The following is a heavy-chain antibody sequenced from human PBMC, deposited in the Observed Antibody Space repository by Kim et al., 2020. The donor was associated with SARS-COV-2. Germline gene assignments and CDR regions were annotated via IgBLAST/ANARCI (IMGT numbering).Heavy chain of an antibody. V-gene: IGHV4-31*02. J-gene: IGHJ5*02. Sequence: SYNPSLKSRVTISVDTSKNQFSLKLSSVTAADTAVYYCARVVPAASWFDPWGQGTLVTVSS. CDR3: ARVVPAASWFDP. D-gene: IGHD2-2*01.